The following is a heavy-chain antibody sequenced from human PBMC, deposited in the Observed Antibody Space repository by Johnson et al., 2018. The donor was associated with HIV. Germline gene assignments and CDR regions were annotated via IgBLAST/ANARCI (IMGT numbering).Heavy chain of an antibody. CDR3: AKAVGGYAFDI. CDR1: GFTVSSNY. J-gene: IGHJ3*02. D-gene: IGHD1-26*01. V-gene: IGHV3-30*02. CDR2: IRFDETIK. Sequence: QVQLVESGGGLIQPGGSLRLSCAASGFTVSSNYMSWVRQAPGKGLEWVAFIRFDETIKYYGDSVKGRFTISRDNSKNTLYLQMNSLRVEDTAVYYCAKAVGGYAFDIWGQGTMVTVSS.